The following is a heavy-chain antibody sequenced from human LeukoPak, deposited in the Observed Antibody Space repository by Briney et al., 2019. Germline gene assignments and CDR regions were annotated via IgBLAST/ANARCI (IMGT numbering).Heavy chain of an antibody. CDR2: ISYDGSNK. CDR1: GFTFSSYA. J-gene: IGHJ3*02. D-gene: IGHD3-10*01. CDR3: ARDHYYGSGSYRNDAFDI. V-gene: IGHV3-30-3*01. Sequence: GGSLRLSCAASGFTFSSYAMHWVRQAPGKGLEWVAVISYDGSNKYYADSVKGRFTISRDNAKNSLYLQMNSLRAEDTAVYYCARDHYYGSGSYRNDAFDIWGQGTMVTVSS.